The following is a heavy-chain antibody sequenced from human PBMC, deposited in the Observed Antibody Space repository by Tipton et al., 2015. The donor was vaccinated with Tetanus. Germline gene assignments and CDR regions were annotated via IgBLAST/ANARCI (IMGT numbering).Heavy chain of an antibody. J-gene: IGHJ4*02. CDR2: FFNSGTT. CDR3: ARGIWFGPGPKFYFDS. V-gene: IGHV4-4*07. CDR1: GASITTYH. Sequence: LRLSCTVSGASITTYHWSWIRQPAGKGLEWIGRFFNSGTTNYNSSLKSRVTMSRDSSKNQFSLKLNSVTAADTAVYYCARGIWFGPGPKFYFDSWGQGTLVAVSS. D-gene: IGHD3-10*01.